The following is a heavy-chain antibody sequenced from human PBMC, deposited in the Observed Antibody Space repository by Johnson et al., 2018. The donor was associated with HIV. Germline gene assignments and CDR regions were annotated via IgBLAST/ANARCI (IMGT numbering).Heavy chain of an antibody. CDR1: GFTFSSYG. CDR2: ISYDGSNK. CDR3: AREGGLTGAFDI. Sequence: QVQLVESGGGLVQPGGSLRLSCAASGFTFSSYGMHWVRQAPGKWLEWVAVISYDGSNKYYADSVKGRFTISRDNSKNTLYLQMNSLRAEDTAVYYCAREGGLTGAFDIWGQGTMVTVSS. J-gene: IGHJ3*02. V-gene: IGHV3-30*03. D-gene: IGHD3-16*01.